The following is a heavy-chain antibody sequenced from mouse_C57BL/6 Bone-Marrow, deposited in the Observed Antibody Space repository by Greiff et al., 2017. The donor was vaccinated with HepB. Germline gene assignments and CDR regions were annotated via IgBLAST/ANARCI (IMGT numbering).Heavy chain of an antibody. V-gene: IGHV5-12*01. CDR2: ISNGGGST. Sequence: EVKLVESGGGLVQPGGSLKLSCAASGFTFSDYYMYWVRQTPEKRLEWVAYISNGGGSTYYPDTVKGRFTISRDNAKNTLYLQMSRLKSEDTAMYYCARHDWDGTFDYWGQGTTLTVSS. CDR3: ARHDWDGTFDY. D-gene: IGHD4-1*01. CDR1: GFTFSDYY. J-gene: IGHJ2*01.